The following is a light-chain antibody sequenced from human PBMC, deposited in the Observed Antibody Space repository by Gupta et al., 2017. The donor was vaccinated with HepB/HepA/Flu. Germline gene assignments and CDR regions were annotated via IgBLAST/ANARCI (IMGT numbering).Light chain of an antibody. CDR3: AAWDNSLSAYV. Sequence: QPVLPQPPSASGTPGQRVAISCSGSSANVGRDNVYWYRQLPGTAPKLLIYNDDRRPSGVPDRFSGSKSGTSASLAISGLRSEDEADDYCAAWDNSLSAYVFGTGTWVTVL. J-gene: IGLJ1*01. V-gene: IGLV1-47*02. CDR1: SANVGRDN. CDR2: NDD.